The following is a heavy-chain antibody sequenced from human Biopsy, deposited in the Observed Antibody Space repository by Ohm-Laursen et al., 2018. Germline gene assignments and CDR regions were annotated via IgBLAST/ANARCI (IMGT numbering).Heavy chain of an antibody. J-gene: IGHJ5*02. D-gene: IGHD3-22*01. CDR1: GGTFSSDI. V-gene: IGHV1-69*06. Sequence: ASVKVSCKASGGTFSSDIFAWVRQAPGQRPEWMGDVMPFFGTAQYAPKLQGRVSMTADKTTYTAYMELTSLTSEDTAVYFCARHCYDTRGYNWFDPWGQGTLVTVSS. CDR2: VMPFFGTA. CDR3: ARHCYDTRGYNWFDP.